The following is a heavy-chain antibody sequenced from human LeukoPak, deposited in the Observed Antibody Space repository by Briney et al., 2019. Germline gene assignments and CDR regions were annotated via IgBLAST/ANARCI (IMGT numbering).Heavy chain of an antibody. D-gene: IGHD4-17*01. V-gene: IGHV4-59*08. J-gene: IGHJ5*02. CDR2: IYYSGST. Sequence: SETLSLTCTVSGGSISSYYWSWIRQPPGKGLEWIGYIYYSGSTNYNPSLKSRVTISVDTSKNQFSLKLSSVTAADTAVYYCARRVTTEPLNWFDPWGQGTLVTVSS. CDR3: ARRVTTEPLNWFDP. CDR1: GGSISSYY.